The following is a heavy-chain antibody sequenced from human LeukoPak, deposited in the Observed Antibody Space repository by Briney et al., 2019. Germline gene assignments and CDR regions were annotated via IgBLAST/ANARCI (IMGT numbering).Heavy chain of an antibody. D-gene: IGHD3-22*01. CDR3: ARHFGGDSSGYDDY. CDR1: GGSISSSSYY. J-gene: IGHJ4*02. Sequence: PSETLSLTCTVSGGSISSSSYYWGWIRQPPGKGLEWIGSIYYSGSTCYNPSLKSRVTISVDTSKNQFSLKLSSVTAADTAVYYCARHFGGDSSGYDDYWGQGTLVTVSS. CDR2: IYYSGST. V-gene: IGHV4-39*01.